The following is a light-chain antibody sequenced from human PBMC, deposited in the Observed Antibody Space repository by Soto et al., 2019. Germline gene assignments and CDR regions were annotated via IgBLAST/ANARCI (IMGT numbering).Light chain of an antibody. CDR1: QSVSSNY. Sequence: EIVLTQSPGTLSLSPGERAALSCRASQSVSSNYLAWYQQKPGQAHTLLIYGASSRATGIPDRFSGSGSGTDFTLTISRLEPEDFAVYYCQQYGTSPRTFGQGTNLEIK. CDR2: GAS. V-gene: IGKV3-20*01. CDR3: QQYGTSPRT. J-gene: IGKJ2*01.